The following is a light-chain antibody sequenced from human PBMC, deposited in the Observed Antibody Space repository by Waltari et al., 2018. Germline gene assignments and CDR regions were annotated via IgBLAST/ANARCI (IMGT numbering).Light chain of an antibody. CDR2: GDN. CDR1: LSNIESNT. J-gene: IGLJ3*02. V-gene: IGLV1-44*01. CDR3: AGWDDSLNGPV. Sequence: QSVLTQPPSASGTPGQRVTISCSGSLSNIESNTVNWYRQLPGTAPKLLISGDNPRPAGVPDRFSGSKSGPSASLASSGLQSADEAEYYWAGWDDSLNGPVFGGGTKLTVL.